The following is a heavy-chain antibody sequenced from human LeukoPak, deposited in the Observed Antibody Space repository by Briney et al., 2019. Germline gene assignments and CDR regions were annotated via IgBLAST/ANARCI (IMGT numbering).Heavy chain of an antibody. D-gene: IGHD2-15*01. CDR2: ISSSSSYI. CDR1: GFTFSSYS. Sequence: GGSLRLSCAASGFTFSSYSMNWVRQAPGKGLEWVSSISSSSSYIYYADSVKGRFTISRDNAKNSLYLQMNSLRAEDTAVYYCAKGGWFPHSIDYWGQGTLVTVSS. V-gene: IGHV3-21*01. J-gene: IGHJ4*02. CDR3: AKGGWFPHSIDY.